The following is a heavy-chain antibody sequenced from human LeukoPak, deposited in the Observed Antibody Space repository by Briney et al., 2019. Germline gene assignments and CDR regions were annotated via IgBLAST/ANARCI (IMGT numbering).Heavy chain of an antibody. CDR1: GGSISKYY. J-gene: IGHJ6*02. D-gene: IGHD1-1*01. CDR2: IYYSWNS. Sequence: PSETLSLTCSVSGGSISKYYWTWIRQPPGKGLEWIGDIYYSWNSNYNPSLKTRATISLNTSNNQHSLNLTSVPAAATTVYYCAGCSRGTSGGMDVWGQGTTVTVSS. CDR3: AGCSRGTSGGMDV. V-gene: IGHV4-59*08.